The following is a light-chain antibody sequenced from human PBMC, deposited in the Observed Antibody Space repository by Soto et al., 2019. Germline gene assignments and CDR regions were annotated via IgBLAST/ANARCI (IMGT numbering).Light chain of an antibody. V-gene: IGKV1-5*03. CDR1: QSISSW. CDR3: QQYSVYRT. Sequence: DIQMTQSPSTLSASVGDRVTNTCRASQSISSWLAWYQQKPGKAPKILIYRASTLESGVPSRFSGSGSGTEFTLTISSLQPDDFATYYCQQYSVYRTFGQGTKVDIK. J-gene: IGKJ1*01. CDR2: RAS.